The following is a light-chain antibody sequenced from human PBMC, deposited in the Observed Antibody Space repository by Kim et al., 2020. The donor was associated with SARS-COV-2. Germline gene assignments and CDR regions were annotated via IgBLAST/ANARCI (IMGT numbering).Light chain of an antibody. Sequence: GQRITTSCSGSSSNIGSNAVNWYQQHPGTAHKLLIYSNNKRPSGVPDRFSGSKSGTSASLAISGLQSEDEADDYCAAWDDSLNGPVFGGGTQLTVL. CDR1: SSNIGSNA. J-gene: IGLJ2*01. V-gene: IGLV1-44*01. CDR2: SNN. CDR3: AAWDDSLNGPV.